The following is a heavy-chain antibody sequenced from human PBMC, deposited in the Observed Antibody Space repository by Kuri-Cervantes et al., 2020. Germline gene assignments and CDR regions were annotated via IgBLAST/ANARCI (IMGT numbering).Heavy chain of an antibody. D-gene: IGHD6-13*01. V-gene: IGHV1-2*02. CDR2: INPNSGGT. CDR1: GYIFTDYY. Sequence: ASVKVSCKASGYIFTDYYMHWVRQAPGQGLEWMGWINPNSGGTNYAQKFQGRVTMTRDTSISTAYMELSRLRSDDTAVYYCARGPLYSSSWSVDYWGQGTLVTVSS. CDR3: ARGPLYSSSWSVDY. J-gene: IGHJ4*02.